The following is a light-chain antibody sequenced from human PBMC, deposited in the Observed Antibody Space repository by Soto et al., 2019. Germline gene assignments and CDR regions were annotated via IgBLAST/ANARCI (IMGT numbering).Light chain of an antibody. CDR3: QKYGTSPRST. V-gene: IGKV3-20*01. Sequence: EIVLTQSPGTLSLSPGERATLSCRASQSVNSNYLAWYQQKPGQAPRLLIYGASNRATGIPDRFSGSGSGTDFTLTISRREPEVFAVYYCQKYGTSPRSTFGQGTRLEAK. CDR1: QSVNSNY. J-gene: IGKJ5*01. CDR2: GAS.